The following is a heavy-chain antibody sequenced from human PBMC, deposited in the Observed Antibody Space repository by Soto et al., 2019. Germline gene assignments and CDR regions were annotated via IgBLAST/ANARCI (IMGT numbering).Heavy chain of an antibody. CDR1: GYTFTSYY. Sequence: WASVKVSCKASGYTFTSYYMHWVRQAPGQGLEWMGIINPSGGSTSYAQKFQGRVTMTRDTSTSTVYMELSSLRSEDTAVYYCASRGWEDVTTDPVRLCYFDLWGRGTLVTVSS. CDR3: ASRGWEDVTTDPVRLCYFDL. V-gene: IGHV1-46*03. D-gene: IGHD4-17*01. CDR2: INPSGGST. J-gene: IGHJ2*01.